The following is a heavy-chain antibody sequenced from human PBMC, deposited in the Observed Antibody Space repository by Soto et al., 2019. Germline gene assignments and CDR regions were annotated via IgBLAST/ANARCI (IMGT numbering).Heavy chain of an antibody. CDR3: ARDLIGSYDSSGYYWPLELGFGY. J-gene: IGHJ4*02. D-gene: IGHD3-22*01. CDR2: ISYDGSNK. CDR1: GFTFSSYA. V-gene: IGHV3-30-3*01. Sequence: QVQLVESGGGVVQPGRSLRLSCAASGFTFSSYAMHWVRQAPGKGLEWVAVISYDGSNKYYADSVKGRFTISRDNSKNTLYLQMNSLRAEDTAVYYCARDLIGSYDSSGYYWPLELGFGYWGQGTLVTVSS.